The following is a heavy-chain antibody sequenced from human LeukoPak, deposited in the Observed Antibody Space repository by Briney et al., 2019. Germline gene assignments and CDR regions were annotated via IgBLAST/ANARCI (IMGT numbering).Heavy chain of an antibody. CDR2: IYSGGFT. V-gene: IGHV3-66*01. Sequence: PGGSLRLSCAASGLTVSSNYMNWVRQAPGKGLEWVSVIYSGGFTYYADSVKGRFTISRDNSKNTLYLQMSNLRAEDTAVYYCARERYGMDVWGHGTTVTVSS. J-gene: IGHJ6*02. CDR3: ARERYGMDV. CDR1: GLTVSSNY.